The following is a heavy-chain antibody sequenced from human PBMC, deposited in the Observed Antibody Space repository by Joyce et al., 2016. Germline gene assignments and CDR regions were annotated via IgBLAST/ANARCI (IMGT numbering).Heavy chain of an antibody. V-gene: IGHV1-69*12. D-gene: IGHD1-14*01. Sequence: QVLLVQSGATVKRPGSSLKFSGTSSGGPFSNFTVNWVRQAPGQSLEWMGGIITFFGAAKYAEHFQCRVTLTADLSTRTAFMELSSLTSADTAVYYCARGGTSSDHFFFYTLDIWGPGTTVIVSS. CDR2: IITFFGAA. CDR1: GGPFSNFT. CDR3: ARGGTSSDHFFFYTLDI. J-gene: IGHJ6*02.